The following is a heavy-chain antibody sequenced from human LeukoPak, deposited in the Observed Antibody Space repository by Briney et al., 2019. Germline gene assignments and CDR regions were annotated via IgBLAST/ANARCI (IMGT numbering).Heavy chain of an antibody. CDR3: ACITMVRGVTA. D-gene: IGHD3-10*01. Sequence: GSLRLSCAASGFTFSNYAMNWVRQAPGKGLQWVSSISGSGGNTYYADSVKGRFTISRDNSENTLYLQMNSLRAEDTAIYYCACITMVRGVTAWGQGTLVTVSS. CDR2: ISGSGGNT. CDR1: GFTFSNYA. J-gene: IGHJ5*02. V-gene: IGHV3-23*01.